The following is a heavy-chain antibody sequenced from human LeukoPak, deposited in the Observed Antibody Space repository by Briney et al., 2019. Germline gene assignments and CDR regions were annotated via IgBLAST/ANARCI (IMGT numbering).Heavy chain of an antibody. CDR3: AKDGDAYTEFYYYYMDV. D-gene: IGHD5-24*01. Sequence: GRSLRLSCAASGFTFSDDGLHWVRQAPGKGLEWVALIWHGGSNKYYADSVMGRFTISRDNSKNTVYLQMNSLRAEDTAMYYCAKDGDAYTEFYYYYMDVWGNGTTVTVSS. CDR1: GFTFSDDG. J-gene: IGHJ6*03. V-gene: IGHV3-33*06. CDR2: IWHGGSNK.